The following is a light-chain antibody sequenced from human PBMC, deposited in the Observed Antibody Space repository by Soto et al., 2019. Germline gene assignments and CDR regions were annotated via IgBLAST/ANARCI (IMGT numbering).Light chain of an antibody. CDR3: MQALQTPWT. Sequence: DIVMTQSPLSLPVTPGEPASISCRSSQSLLHSNGYKYLDWYLQKPGQSPQLLIYLGSNRASGVPDRFSGSGSGTYVTLKSSRVEAEDVGVYYCMQALQTPWTFGQGTKVEIK. CDR1: QSLLHSNGYKY. J-gene: IGKJ1*01. CDR2: LGS. V-gene: IGKV2-28*01.